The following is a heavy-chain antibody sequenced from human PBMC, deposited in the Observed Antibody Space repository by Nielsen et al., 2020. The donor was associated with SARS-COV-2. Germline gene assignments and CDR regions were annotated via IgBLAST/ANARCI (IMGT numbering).Heavy chain of an antibody. CDR2: IYYSGST. V-gene: IGHV4-31*03. CDR3: AREDVDTAMVLS. CDR1: GGSISSGGYY. D-gene: IGHD5-18*01. J-gene: IGHJ5*02. Sequence: LRLSCTVSGGSISSGGYYWSWIRQHPGKGLEWIGYIYYSGSTYYNPSLKSRVTISVDTSKNQFSLKLSSVTAADTAVYYCAREDVDTAMVLSWGQGTLVTVSS.